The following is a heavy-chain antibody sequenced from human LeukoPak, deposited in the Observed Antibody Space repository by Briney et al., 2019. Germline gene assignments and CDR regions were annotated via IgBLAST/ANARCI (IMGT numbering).Heavy chain of an antibody. CDR1: GGSISSYY. J-gene: IGHJ4*02. V-gene: IGHV4-59*08. CDR3: ARGGAAAGTRALDY. CDR2: IYYSGST. D-gene: IGHD6-13*01. Sequence: SETLSLTCTVSGGSISSYYRSWIRQPPGKGLEWIGYIYYSGSTNYNPSLKSRVTISVDTSRNQFSLKLSSVTAADTAVYYCARGGAAAGTRALDYWGQGTLVTVSS.